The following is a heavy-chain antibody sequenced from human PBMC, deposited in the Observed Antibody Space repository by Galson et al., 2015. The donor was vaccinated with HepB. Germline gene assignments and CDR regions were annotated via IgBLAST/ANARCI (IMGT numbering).Heavy chain of an antibody. D-gene: IGHD6-19*01. CDR2: IYSGGST. J-gene: IGHJ4*02. CDR3: ARDGRYSSGWYSSAKYYFDY. Sequence: SLRLSCAASGFTVSSNYMSWVRQAPGKGLEWVSVIYSGGSTYYADSVKGRFTISRDNSKNTLYLQMNSLRAEDTAVYYCARDGRYSSGWYSSAKYYFDYWGQGTLVTVSS. CDR1: GFTVSSNY. V-gene: IGHV3-66*01.